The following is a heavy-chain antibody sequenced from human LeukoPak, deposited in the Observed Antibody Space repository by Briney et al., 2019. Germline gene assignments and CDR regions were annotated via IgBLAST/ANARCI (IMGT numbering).Heavy chain of an antibody. V-gene: IGHV3-30*02. CDR2: IRYDGSNK. J-gene: IGHJ4*02. D-gene: IGHD3-22*01. CDR1: GFTFSSYG. CDR3: AKDGRYYYDSSGYFGY. Sequence: GGSLRLSCAASGFTFSSYGMHWVRQAPGKGPEWVAFIRYDGSNKYYADSVKGRFTISRDNSKNTLYLQMNSLRAEDTAVYYCAKDGRYYYDSSGYFGYWGQGTLVTVSS.